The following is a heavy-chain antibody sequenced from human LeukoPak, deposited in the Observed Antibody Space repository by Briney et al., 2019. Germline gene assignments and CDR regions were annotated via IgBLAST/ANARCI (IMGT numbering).Heavy chain of an antibody. CDR3: ARTRRYSSGWYVDP. V-gene: IGHV4-59*08. J-gene: IGHJ5*02. D-gene: IGHD6-19*01. CDR1: GRSISSYC. Sequence: SETLSLTGTVSGRSISSYCWSWIRQPPGKGLEWIGCIYYIWCTNYNPSLKSRVTISVDTSKNQFSLKLSSVTPADTAVYYCARTRRYSSGWYVDPWGQGTLVTVSS. CDR2: IYYIWCT.